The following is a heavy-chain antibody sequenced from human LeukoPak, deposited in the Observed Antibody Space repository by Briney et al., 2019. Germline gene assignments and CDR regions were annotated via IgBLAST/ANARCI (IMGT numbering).Heavy chain of an antibody. J-gene: IGHJ4*02. CDR3: ARDYGEYCGGNSRAPIDY. CDR1: GFTFSGYW. D-gene: IGHD4-23*01. Sequence: GGSLRLSCAASGFTFSGYWMHWVRQAPGKGLVWVSRINSDGSSTSYADSVKGRFTISRDNAKNTLYLQMNSLRAEDTAVYYCARDYGEYCGGNSRAPIDYWGQRTLVTVSS. CDR2: INSDGSST. V-gene: IGHV3-74*01.